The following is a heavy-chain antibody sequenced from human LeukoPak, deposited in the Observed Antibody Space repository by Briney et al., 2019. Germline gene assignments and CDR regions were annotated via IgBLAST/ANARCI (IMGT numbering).Heavy chain of an antibody. V-gene: IGHV1-18*03. D-gene: IGHD2-21*01. J-gene: IGHJ5*02. CDR1: GYTFTSYG. CDR3: ALGGAEYNWFDP. Sequence: ASVKVSCKASGYTFTSYGISWVRQAPGQGLEWMGWISAYNGNTKYSQEFQGRVTITRDTSASTAYMELSSLRSEDMAVYYCALGGAEYNWFDPWGQGTLVTVSS. CDR2: ISAYNGNT.